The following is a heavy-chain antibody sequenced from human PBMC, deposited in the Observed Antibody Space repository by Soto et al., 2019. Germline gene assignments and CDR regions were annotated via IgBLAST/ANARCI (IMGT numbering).Heavy chain of an antibody. CDR1: GYSFASYW. V-gene: IGHV5-51*01. Sequence: PGESLKISCKGSGYSFASYWIGWVRQMPGKGLEWMGVIFPGDSDTRYSPSFQGQVTISADKSISTAYLQWSSLKASDTATYYCAVGGVRKFITRPRDYYGMDVWGQGTTVTVSS. D-gene: IGHD3-10*01. J-gene: IGHJ6*02. CDR3: AVGGVRKFITRPRDYYGMDV. CDR2: IFPGDSDT.